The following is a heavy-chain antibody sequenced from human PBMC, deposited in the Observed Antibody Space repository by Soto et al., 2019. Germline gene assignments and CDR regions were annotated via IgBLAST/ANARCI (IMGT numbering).Heavy chain of an antibody. CDR2: IWYDGSNK. CDR1: GFTFSRYG. CDR3: ARDKVAAAGFDY. D-gene: IGHD6-13*01. V-gene: IGHV3-33*01. Sequence: QVQLVESGGGVVQPGRSLRLSCAASGFTFSRYGMHWVRQAPGKGLEWVAVIWYDGSNKYYADVVKGRFTISRDNSKNTLYRQMNSLRAEDTAVYYCARDKVAAAGFDYWGQGTLVTVSS. J-gene: IGHJ4*02.